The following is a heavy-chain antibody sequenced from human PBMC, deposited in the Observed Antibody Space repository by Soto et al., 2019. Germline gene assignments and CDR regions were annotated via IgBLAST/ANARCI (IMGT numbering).Heavy chain of an antibody. J-gene: IGHJ6*04. V-gene: IGHV3-23*01. CDR3: TKVRGDPD. Sequence: EVQVLESGGDLVQPGGSLRLSCAASGFTFSNYAMNWVRQAPGKGPEWVSGISAGRSTFYADSVKGRFTISRDNSKSNLFLQMDSLRAEDTALYYRTKVRGDPDCGKGTTVTVSS. CDR2: ISAGRST. D-gene: IGHD4-17*01. CDR1: GFTFSNYA.